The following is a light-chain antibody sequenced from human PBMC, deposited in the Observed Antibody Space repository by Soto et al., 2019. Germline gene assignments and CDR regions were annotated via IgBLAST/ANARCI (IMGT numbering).Light chain of an antibody. CDR2: KAS. CDR3: QQYKSYPYT. J-gene: IGKJ2*01. Sequence: DIQMTQSPSTLSASVGDRVTISCRASETVNVWLAWYQQKPGKAPKLLSYKASSLEAGVPSRFSASGSGTELTLTISSLQPDDFATYYCQQYKSYPYTFGQGTKVEVK. CDR1: ETVNVW. V-gene: IGKV1-5*03.